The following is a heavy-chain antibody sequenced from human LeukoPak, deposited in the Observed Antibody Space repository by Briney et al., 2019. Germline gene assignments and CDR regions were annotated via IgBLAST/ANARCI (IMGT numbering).Heavy chain of an antibody. V-gene: IGHV3-33*01. CDR2: IWYDGSNK. Sequence: GRSLRLSCAASGFTFSIYGMHWVRQAPGKGLEWVAKIWYDGSNKYYADSVKGRFTISRENSKNTLYLQMNSLRAEDTAVYSCARDGLHGSGSYNNYLDPWGQGTLVTVSS. D-gene: IGHD3-10*01. J-gene: IGHJ5*02. CDR1: GFTFSIYG. CDR3: ARDGLHGSGSYNNYLDP.